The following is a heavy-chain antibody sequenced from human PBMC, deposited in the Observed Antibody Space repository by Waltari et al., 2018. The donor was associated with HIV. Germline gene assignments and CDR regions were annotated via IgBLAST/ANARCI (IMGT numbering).Heavy chain of an antibody. Sequence: QVQLVQSGAEVKKPGASVKVSCKASGYTFTGYYMHWVRQAPGQGLEGMGWINPNRGGTNYAQKFQGRGTMTRDTSISTAYMELSRLRSDDTAVYYCARTSTGTTLGFDPWGQGTLVTVSS. CDR3: ARTSTGTTLGFDP. V-gene: IGHV1-2*02. J-gene: IGHJ5*02. CDR2: INPNRGGT. D-gene: IGHD1-1*01. CDR1: GYTFTGYY.